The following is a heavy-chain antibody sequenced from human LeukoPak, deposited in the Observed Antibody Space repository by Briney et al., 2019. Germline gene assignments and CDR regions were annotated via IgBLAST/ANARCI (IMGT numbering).Heavy chain of an antibody. CDR2: IWYDGSNK. Sequence: GRSLRLSCAASGFTSSSYGMHWVRQAPGKGLEWVAVIWYDGSNKYYADSVKGRFTISRDNSKNTLYLQMNSLRAEDTAVYYCARDFLPFGGVIGLEAFDIWGQGTMVTVSS. CDR3: ARDFLPFGGVIGLEAFDI. CDR1: GFTSSSYG. J-gene: IGHJ3*02. D-gene: IGHD3-16*02. V-gene: IGHV3-33*01.